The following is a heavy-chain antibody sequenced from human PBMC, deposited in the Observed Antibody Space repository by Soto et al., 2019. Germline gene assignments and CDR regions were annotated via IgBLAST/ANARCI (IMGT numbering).Heavy chain of an antibody. D-gene: IGHD3-10*01. J-gene: IGHJ6*02. CDR2: ISGSGGST. V-gene: IGHV3-23*01. Sequence: PGGSLRLSCAASGFTFSSYAMSWVRQAPGKGLEWVSAISGSGGSTYYADSVKGRFTISRDNSKNTLYLQMNSLRAEDTAVYYCAKAQLLWFGELSLYYYGMDVWGQGTTVTVSS. CDR1: GFTFSSYA. CDR3: AKAQLLWFGELSLYYYGMDV.